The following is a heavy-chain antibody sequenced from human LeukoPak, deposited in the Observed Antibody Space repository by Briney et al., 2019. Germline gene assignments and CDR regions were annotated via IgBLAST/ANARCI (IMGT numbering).Heavy chain of an antibody. CDR2: IWSDGSNK. Sequence: GGSLRLSCAASGFTFSNYDMHWVRQAPGKGLEWVAFIWSDGSNKYYADSVKGRFTISRDNSKNTLYLQMNSLRAEDTAVYYCVETYFDYWGQGTLVTVSS. CDR3: VETYFDY. CDR1: GFTFSNYD. J-gene: IGHJ4*02. V-gene: IGHV3-30*02.